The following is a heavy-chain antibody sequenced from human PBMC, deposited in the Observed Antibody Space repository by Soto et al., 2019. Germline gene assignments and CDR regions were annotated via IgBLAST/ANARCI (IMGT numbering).Heavy chain of an antibody. CDR1: GFTFSSYA. J-gene: IGHJ4*02. D-gene: IGHD6-19*01. V-gene: IGHV3-23*01. CDR3: AKDLIAVAAPPGDYVDY. Sequence: EVQLLESGGGLVQPGGSLRLSCAASGFTFSSYAMSWVRQAPGKGLEWVSAISGSGGSTYYADSVKGRFTISRDNSRNTLYLQMNSLRAEDTAVYYCAKDLIAVAAPPGDYVDYWGQGTLVTVSS. CDR2: ISGSGGST.